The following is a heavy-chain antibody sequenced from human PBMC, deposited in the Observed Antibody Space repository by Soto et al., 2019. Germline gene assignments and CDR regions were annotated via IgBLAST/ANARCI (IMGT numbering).Heavy chain of an antibody. CDR2: INPNSGGT. D-gene: IGHD6-13*01. Sequence: GASVKVSCKASGYTFTGYYMHWVRQAPGQGLEWMGWINPNSGGTNYAQKFQGWVTMTRDTSISTAYMELSRLRSDDTAVYYCARGPIAAAGPYYYYCGMDVWGQGTTVTVS. V-gene: IGHV1-2*04. J-gene: IGHJ6*02. CDR1: GYTFTGYY. CDR3: ARGPIAAAGPYYYYCGMDV.